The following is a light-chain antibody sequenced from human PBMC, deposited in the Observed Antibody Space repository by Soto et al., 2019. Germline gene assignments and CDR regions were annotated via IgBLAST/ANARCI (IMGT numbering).Light chain of an antibody. CDR1: QTISTW. CDR3: QQSYSTPWT. Sequence: DIQMTQSPSTLSASLGDRVTITCRASQTISTWLAWYQQKPGKAPKLLIYAASSLQSGVPSRSSGSGSGTDFTLTISSLQPEDFATYYCQQSYSTPWTFGQGTKVDI. CDR2: AAS. V-gene: IGKV1-39*01. J-gene: IGKJ1*01.